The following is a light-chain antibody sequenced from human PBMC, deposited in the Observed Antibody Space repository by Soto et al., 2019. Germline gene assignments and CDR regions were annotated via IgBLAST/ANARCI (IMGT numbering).Light chain of an antibody. J-gene: IGLJ1*01. CDR3: SSYTSSSLS. V-gene: IGLV2-14*01. CDR2: DVS. CDR1: SSDVGGYNY. Sequence: QSALTQPASVSGSPGQSITISCTGTSSDVGGYNYVSWYQQHPGKAPKLMIYDVSNRPSGVSNHFSGSKSGNTASLTISGLQAEDEADYYCSSYTSSSLSFGTGTKVTVL.